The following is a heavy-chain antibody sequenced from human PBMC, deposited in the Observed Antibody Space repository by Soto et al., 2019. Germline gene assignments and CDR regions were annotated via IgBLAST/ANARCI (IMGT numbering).Heavy chain of an antibody. D-gene: IGHD3-16*01. V-gene: IGHV1-58*01. J-gene: IGHJ5*02. Sequence: GAPVKGSRKASGFNLLSFAVQWVRQTREQRLEWMGSVVVGSGKTKYAQKLQERDTINAEMSTHVAYMYLGSLTSEDTALYYCVATDFPNPGGGPWGQGTLVTVSS. CDR1: GFNLLSFA. CDR2: VVVGSGKT. CDR3: VATDFPNPGGGP.